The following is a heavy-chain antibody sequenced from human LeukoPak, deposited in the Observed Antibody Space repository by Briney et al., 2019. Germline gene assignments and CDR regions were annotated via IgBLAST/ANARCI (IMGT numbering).Heavy chain of an antibody. CDR3: ARGHTFGIFGVVIQALDY. V-gene: IGHV4-34*01. CDR2: INHSGST. Sequence: SETLSLTCAVYGGSFSSYYWSWIRQPPGKGLEWIGEINHSGSTSYKPSLKSRVTISLDTSKNQFSLRLSSVTAADTAVYYCARGHTFGIFGVVIQALDYWGQGTLVTVSS. CDR1: GGSFSSYY. D-gene: IGHD3-3*01. J-gene: IGHJ4*02.